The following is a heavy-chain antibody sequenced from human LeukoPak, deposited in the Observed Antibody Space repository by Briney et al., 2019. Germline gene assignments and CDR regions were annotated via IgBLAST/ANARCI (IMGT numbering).Heavy chain of an antibody. CDR2: IRSKANSYST. CDR3: THLRWFGELMGTVNGMDV. D-gene: IGHD3-10*01. J-gene: IGHJ6*02. Sequence: GGSLRLSCAASGFTFSGSAMHWVRQAPGKGLEWVGRIRSKANSYSTAYAASVKGRFTISRDDSKNTAYLQMNSLKTEDTAVYYCTHLRWFGELMGTVNGMDVWGQGATVTVSS. V-gene: IGHV3-73*01. CDR1: GFTFSGSA.